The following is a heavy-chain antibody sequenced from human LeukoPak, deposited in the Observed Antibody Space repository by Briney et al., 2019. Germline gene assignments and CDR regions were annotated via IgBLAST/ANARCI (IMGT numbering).Heavy chain of an antibody. D-gene: IGHD5-24*01. Sequence: GGSLRLSCAASGFTFSNYNMNWVRQAPGKGLEWVSYISTSSSTMFYADSVKGRFTISRDNSKNTVYLQMNSLRVEDTAVYYCAKDLGEMATHPGDYWGQGTLVTVSS. CDR1: GFTFSNYN. V-gene: IGHV3-48*01. CDR2: ISTSSSTM. J-gene: IGHJ4*02. CDR3: AKDLGEMATHPGDY.